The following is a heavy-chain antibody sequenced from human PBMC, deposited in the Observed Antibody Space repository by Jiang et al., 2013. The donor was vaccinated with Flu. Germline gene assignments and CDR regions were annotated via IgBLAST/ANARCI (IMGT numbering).Heavy chain of an antibody. CDR3: VKDKGGDTSAYGTFDI. V-gene: IGHV3-9*01. CDR1: GFTFDDYA. Sequence: RLSCAASGFTFDDYAMHWVRQAPGKGLEWVSGFSWNSGGIGYADSVKGRFTISRDNAKNSLFLQMSSLRAEDTALYYCVKDKGGDTSAYGTFDIWGQGTMVTVSS. J-gene: IGHJ3*02. D-gene: IGHD3-22*01. CDR2: FSWNSGGI.